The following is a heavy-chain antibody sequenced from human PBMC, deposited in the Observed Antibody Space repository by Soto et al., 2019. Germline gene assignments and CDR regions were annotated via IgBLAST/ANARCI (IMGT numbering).Heavy chain of an antibody. Sequence: QVQLVQTGAAVKKPGASVKVSCKASGYPFTSYDISWVRQAPGQGLEWMGWISAYNGNTNYAQKLQGRVTMTTDTYESTAYMELRSLRSDDTAVYYCARDLGRNDAFDIWGQGTMVTVSS. J-gene: IGHJ3*02. CDR3: ARDLGRNDAFDI. CDR2: ISAYNGNT. V-gene: IGHV1-18*01. CDR1: GYPFTSYD.